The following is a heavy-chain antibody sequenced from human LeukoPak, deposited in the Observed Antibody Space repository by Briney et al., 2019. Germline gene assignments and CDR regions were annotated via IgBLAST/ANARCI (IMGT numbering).Heavy chain of an antibody. Sequence: SVKVSCKASGGTFSSYAISWVRQAPGQGLEWMGGINPIFGTANYAQKFQGRVTITADESTSTAYMELSSLRSEDTAVYYCAGYCSSTSCPIDYWGQGTLVTVSS. V-gene: IGHV1-69*13. CDR2: INPIFGTA. CDR1: GGTFSSYA. J-gene: IGHJ4*02. D-gene: IGHD2-2*01. CDR3: AGYCSSTSCPIDY.